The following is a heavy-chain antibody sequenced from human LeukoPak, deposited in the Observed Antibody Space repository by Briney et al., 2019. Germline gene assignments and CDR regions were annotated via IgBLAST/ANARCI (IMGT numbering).Heavy chain of an antibody. CDR3: ARASSGWYEYGMLVHDAFDI. CDR2: IKQDGSEK. V-gene: IGHV3-7*01. J-gene: IGHJ3*02. Sequence: GGSLRLSCAASGFTFSSYWMSWVRQAPGKGLEWVANIKQDGSEKYYVDSVKGRFTISRDNAKNSLYLQMNSLRAEDTAVYYCARASSGWYEYGMLVHDAFDIWGQGTMVTVSS. D-gene: IGHD6-19*01. CDR1: GFTFSSYW.